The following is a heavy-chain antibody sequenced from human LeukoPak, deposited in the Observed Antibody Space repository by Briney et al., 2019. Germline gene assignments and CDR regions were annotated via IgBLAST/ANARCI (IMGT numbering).Heavy chain of an antibody. CDR1: GYTFTSYY. D-gene: IGHD3-22*01. CDR2: INPSGGST. V-gene: IGHV1-46*01. CDR3: ARVYYDSSGYGEDAFDI. J-gene: IGHJ3*02. Sequence: GASVKVSCTASGYTFTSYYMHWVRQAPGQGLEWMGIINPSGGSTSYAQKFQGRVSMTRDTSTSTVYMDLSSLRSEDTAVYYCARVYYDSSGYGEDAFDIWGQGTMVTVSS.